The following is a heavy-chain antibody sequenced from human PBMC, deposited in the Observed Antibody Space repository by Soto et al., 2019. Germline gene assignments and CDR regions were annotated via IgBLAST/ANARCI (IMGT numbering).Heavy chain of an antibody. V-gene: IGHV3-49*05. Sequence: EVQLVESGGGLVKPGRSLRLSCTASGFTFGDYAMSWFRQAPGKGLEWVGFIRSKAYGGTTEYAASVKGRFTISRDDSKSIAYLQMNSLKTEDTAVYYCTREIVVVAATFDYWGQGTLVTVSS. CDR3: TREIVVVAATFDY. J-gene: IGHJ4*02. CDR1: GFTFGDYA. CDR2: IRSKAYGGTT. D-gene: IGHD2-15*01.